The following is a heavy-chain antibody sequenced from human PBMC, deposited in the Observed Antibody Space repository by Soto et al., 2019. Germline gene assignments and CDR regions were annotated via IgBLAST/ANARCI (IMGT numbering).Heavy chain of an antibody. J-gene: IGHJ4*02. CDR2: LSNDGTNK. Sequence: QVHLVESGGGVVQPGRSLRLSCAASGFTFSIYGMHWVRQAPGKGLEWVADLSNDGTNKYYRDSVKGRFTISRDNSKNGLYLQMDSLRPKDTAVYYCAKLPDYGDPTGRGYWGQGTLVTVSS. CDR1: GFTFSIYG. V-gene: IGHV3-30*18. CDR3: AKLPDYGDPTGRGY. D-gene: IGHD4-17*01.